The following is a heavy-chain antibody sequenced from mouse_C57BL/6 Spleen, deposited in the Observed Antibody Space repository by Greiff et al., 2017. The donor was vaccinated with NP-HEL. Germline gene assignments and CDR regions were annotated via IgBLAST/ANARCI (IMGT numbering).Heavy chain of an antibody. J-gene: IGHJ4*01. CDR3: ATNWDGYYYAMDY. D-gene: IGHD4-1*01. CDR2: ISSGSSTI. V-gene: IGHV5-17*01. Sequence: EVQLQQSGGGLVKPGGSLKLSCAASGFTFSDYGMHWVRQAPEKGLEWVAYISSGSSTIYYADTVKGRFTISRDNAKNTLFLQMTSLRSEDTAMYYCATNWDGYYYAMDYWGQGTSVTVSS. CDR1: GFTFSDYG.